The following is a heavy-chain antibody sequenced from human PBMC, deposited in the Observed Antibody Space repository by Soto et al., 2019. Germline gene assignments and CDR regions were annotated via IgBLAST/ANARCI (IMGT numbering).Heavy chain of an antibody. CDR1: GYAFTTYG. V-gene: IGHV1-18*01. J-gene: IGHJ4*02. CDR2: ISAHNGNT. CDR3: ARGRYGDY. Sequence: QVHLVQSGAEVKKPGASVKVSCKGSGYAFTTYGITWVRQAPGQGLEWMGSISAHNGNTNYAQKLQGRVTVTRDTAPSPAYMELRSLRSDDTAVYYCARGRYGDYWGQGALVTVSS. D-gene: IGHD1-1*01.